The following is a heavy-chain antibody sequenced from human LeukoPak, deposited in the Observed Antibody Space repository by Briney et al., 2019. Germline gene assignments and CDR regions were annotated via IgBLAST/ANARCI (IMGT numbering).Heavy chain of an antibody. CDR3: AKRERFIVATSP. D-gene: IGHD5-12*01. CDR2: ISDSGAST. Sequence: GSLRLSCAASGFTFSSYAMSWVRQAPGKGLEWVSGISDSGASTYYADSVKGRFTISRDNSKNTVYLQMNSLRAEDTAVYYCAKRERFIVATSPWGQGTLVTVSS. J-gene: IGHJ4*02. V-gene: IGHV3-23*01. CDR1: GFTFSSYA.